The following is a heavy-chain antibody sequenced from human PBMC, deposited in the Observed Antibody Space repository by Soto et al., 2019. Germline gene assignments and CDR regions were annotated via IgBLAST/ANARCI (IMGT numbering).Heavy chain of an antibody. J-gene: IGHJ3*02. V-gene: IGHV1-46*01. D-gene: IGHD3-10*01. CDR2: INPSGGST. CDR1: GYTFTSYY. CDR3: ARDVMVRGVIITDAFDI. Sequence: ASVKVSCXASGYTFTSYYMHWVRQAPGQGLEWMGIINPSGGSTSYAQKFQGRVTMTTDTSTSTAYMELRSLRSDDTAVYYCARDVMVRGVIITDAFDIWGQGTMVTVSS.